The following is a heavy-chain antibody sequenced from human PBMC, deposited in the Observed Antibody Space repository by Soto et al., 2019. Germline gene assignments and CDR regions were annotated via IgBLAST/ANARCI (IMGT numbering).Heavy chain of an antibody. D-gene: IGHD2-8*01. Sequence: SETLSLTCTVSGDSVTNYFWSWMRQPPGKGLEWIGHMYHGGRTNYSPSLESRVTMSLDSSKIQFSLNLSSVTAADTAVYFCARDPGYCTNGVCPIFDFWGQGVLVTVSS. V-gene: IGHV4-59*02. CDR1: GDSVTNYF. J-gene: IGHJ4*02. CDR3: ARDPGYCTNGVCPIFDF. CDR2: MYHGGRT.